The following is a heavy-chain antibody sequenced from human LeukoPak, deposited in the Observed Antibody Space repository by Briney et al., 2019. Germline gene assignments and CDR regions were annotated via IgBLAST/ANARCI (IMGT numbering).Heavy chain of an antibody. CDR1: GGSISSGGYY. CDR2: IYHSGST. D-gene: IGHD6-25*01. J-gene: IGHJ4*02. Sequence: SQTLSLTCTVSGGSISSGGYYWSWIRQPPGKGLEWIGYIYHSGSTYYNPSLKSRVTISVDRSKNQFSLKLSSVTAADTAVYYCARDRAFRGYSSALDYWGQGTLVTVSS. V-gene: IGHV4-30-2*01. CDR3: ARDRAFRGYSSALDY.